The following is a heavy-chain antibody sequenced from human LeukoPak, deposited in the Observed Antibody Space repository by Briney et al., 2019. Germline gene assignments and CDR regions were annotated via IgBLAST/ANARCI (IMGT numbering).Heavy chain of an antibody. CDR2: INNDGSGT. D-gene: IGHD2-8*01. J-gene: IGHJ4*02. CDR1: GFTFSTYW. CDR3: ARDADGPGSLIDY. Sequence: GGSLRLSCAASGFTFSTYWMQWVRQAPGKGLVWVSRINNDGSGTTYADSVKGRFTISRDNPKNTVFLQMNSLRAEDTAVYYCARDADGPGSLIDYWGQGALVTVSS. V-gene: IGHV3-74*01.